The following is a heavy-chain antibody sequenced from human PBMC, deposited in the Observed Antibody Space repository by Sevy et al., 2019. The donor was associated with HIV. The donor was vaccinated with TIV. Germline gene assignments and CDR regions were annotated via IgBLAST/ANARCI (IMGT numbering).Heavy chain of an antibody. J-gene: IGHJ6*02. V-gene: IGHV6-1*01. CDR3: AERTNDVCYYGMDV. CDR1: GDSVSSIRTS. Sequence: SQTLSLTCAISGDSVSSIRTSWNWIRQSPSRGLEWLGRTYYGSKWYNDYATSVKSRITINADTSKNQVSLKLNSVTPEDTAVYYCAERTNDVCYYGMDVWGQGTTVTVSS. CDR2: TYYGSKWYN.